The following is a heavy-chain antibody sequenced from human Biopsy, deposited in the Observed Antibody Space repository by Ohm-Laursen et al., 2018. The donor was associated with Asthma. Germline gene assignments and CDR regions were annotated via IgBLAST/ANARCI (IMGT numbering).Heavy chain of an antibody. CDR2: IYYSGST. CDR1: GGSINIGDYC. CDR3: ARTTYGDDGFDP. V-gene: IGHV4-31*03. Sequence: LSLTCTVSGGSINIGDYCWSWIRQHPVKGLEWIGYIYYSGSTYYNPSLKSRVSISLDTSKNQFSLSLTSVTAADTAVYYCARTTYGDDGFDPWGQGTLVTVSS. D-gene: IGHD4-17*01. J-gene: IGHJ5*02.